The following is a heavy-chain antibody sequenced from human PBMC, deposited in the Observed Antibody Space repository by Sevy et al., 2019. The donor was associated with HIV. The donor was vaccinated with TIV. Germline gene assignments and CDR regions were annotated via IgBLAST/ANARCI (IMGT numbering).Heavy chain of an antibody. CDR1: GFTFSIYA. CDR3: AKDLYYDTSLFDY. D-gene: IGHD3-22*01. Sequence: GGSLRLSCAASGFTFSIYAMSWVRQAPGKGLEWVSGISGSYNSTYYADSVKGRFTVSRDNSKNTLYLQMNSLRAEDTAVYYCAKDLYYDTSLFDYWGQGTLVTVSS. V-gene: IGHV3-23*01. CDR2: ISGSYNST. J-gene: IGHJ4*02.